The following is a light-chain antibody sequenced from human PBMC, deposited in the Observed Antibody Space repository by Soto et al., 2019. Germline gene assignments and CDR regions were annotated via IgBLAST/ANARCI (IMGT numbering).Light chain of an antibody. V-gene: IGKV1-12*01. CDR3: QQANSFPCT. Sequence: DIQMTQSPSSVSASVGDRVTITCRASQGISSWLAWYQQKPGKYPRLLIYAASSLQRGGPSRFSGSGSGTDFTLIISIQQPEDFATYYWQQANSFPCTFGPGTKVDIK. J-gene: IGKJ3*01. CDR1: QGISSW. CDR2: AAS.